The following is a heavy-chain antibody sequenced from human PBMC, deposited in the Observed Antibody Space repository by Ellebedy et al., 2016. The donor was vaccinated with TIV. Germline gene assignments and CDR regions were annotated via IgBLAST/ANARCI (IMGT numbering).Heavy chain of an antibody. D-gene: IGHD3-16*01. CDR2: ISSSGSTI. Sequence: PGGSLRLSCAASGFTLRSYEMNWVRQAPGKGLEWVSYISSSGSTIYYADSVKGRFTISRDNAKKSLYLQMNSLRADDTAVYYCARVSGIGGFVDYWGQGTLVTVSS. CDR3: ARVSGIGGFVDY. J-gene: IGHJ4*02. V-gene: IGHV3-48*03. CDR1: GFTLRSYE.